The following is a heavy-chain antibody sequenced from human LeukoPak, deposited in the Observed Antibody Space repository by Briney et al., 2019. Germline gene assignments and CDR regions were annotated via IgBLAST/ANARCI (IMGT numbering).Heavy chain of an antibody. J-gene: IGHJ4*02. D-gene: IGHD1-26*01. CDR2: ISYDGSDK. V-gene: IGHV3-30*03. Sequence: TGGSLRLSCAASGFTFSSYGMHWVRQAPGKGLEWVAVISYDGSDKYYADSVKGRFTISRDNSRNTLYLQMNTLRAEDTAVYYCARTSGSYPINDVDYWGQGTLVTVSS. CDR1: GFTFSSYG. CDR3: ARTSGSYPINDVDY.